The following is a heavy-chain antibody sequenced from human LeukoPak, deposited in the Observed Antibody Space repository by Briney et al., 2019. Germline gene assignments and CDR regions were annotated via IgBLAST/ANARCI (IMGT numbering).Heavy chain of an antibody. D-gene: IGHD3-3*01. Sequence: ASVKVSCKASGYTFTSYGISWVRQAPGQGREWMGWISAYNGNTNYAQKLQGRVTMTTDTSTSTAYMELRSLRSDDTAVYYCARVRFADWYFDIWGRGTLVTVSS. CDR3: ARVRFADWYFDI. CDR1: GYTFTSYG. J-gene: IGHJ2*01. CDR2: ISAYNGNT. V-gene: IGHV1-18*01.